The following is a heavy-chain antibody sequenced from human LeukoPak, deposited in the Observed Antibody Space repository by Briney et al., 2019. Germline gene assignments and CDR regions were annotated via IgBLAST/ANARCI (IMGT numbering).Heavy chain of an antibody. CDR1: GISVSSYA. CDR3: ARAGSSGSYYMYCGMDV. V-gene: IGHV3-30*04. J-gene: IGHJ6*02. Sequence: PGGSLRLSCAVSGISVSSYAVHWVRQAPGKGLEWVAVMPQDGSNEHYADSVKGRFTISRDMSKNTVFLLMNSLRGEDTAVYYCARAGSSGSYYMYCGMDVWGQGTTVVVSS. CDR2: MPQDGSNE. D-gene: IGHD6-19*01.